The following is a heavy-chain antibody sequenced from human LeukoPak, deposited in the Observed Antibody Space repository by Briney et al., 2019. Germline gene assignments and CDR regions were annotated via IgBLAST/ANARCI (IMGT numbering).Heavy chain of an antibody. V-gene: IGHV3-30*18. Sequence: GRSLRLSCAASGFTFSSYGMHWVRXAPGKXXEWVAVISYDGSNKYYADSVKGRFTISRDNSKNTLYLQMNSLRAEDTAVYYCANERAAAGIWFDPWGQGTLVTVSS. D-gene: IGHD6-13*01. J-gene: IGHJ5*02. CDR2: ISYDGSNK. CDR3: ANERAAAGIWFDP. CDR1: GFTFSSYG.